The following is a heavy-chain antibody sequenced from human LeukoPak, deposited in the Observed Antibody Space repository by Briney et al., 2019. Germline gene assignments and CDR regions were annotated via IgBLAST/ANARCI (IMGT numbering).Heavy chain of an antibody. D-gene: IGHD2-15*01. J-gene: IGHJ4*02. CDR2: ISGSGGDT. CDR3: ARNTGYCSGGSCYSELIDY. V-gene: IGHV3-21*01. Sequence: GGSLRLSCAASGFTFSNFLMTWVRQAPGKGPEWVSAISGSGGDTYYADSVRGRFTISRDNAKNSLYLQMNSLRAEDTAVYYCARNTGYCSGGSCYSELIDYWGQGTLVTVSS. CDR1: GFTFSNFL.